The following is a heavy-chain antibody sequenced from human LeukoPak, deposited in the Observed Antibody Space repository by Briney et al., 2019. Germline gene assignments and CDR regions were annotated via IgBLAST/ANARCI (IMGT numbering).Heavy chain of an antibody. CDR3: ARVSDVAGTDAFDI. Sequence: SETLSLTCTVSGGSISSSSYYWGWIRQPPGKGLEWIGSIYYSGSTYYNPSLKSRVTISVDTSKNQFSLKLSSVTAADTAVYYCARVSDVAGTDAFDIWGQGTMVTVSS. J-gene: IGHJ3*02. CDR2: IYYSGST. CDR1: GGSISSSSYY. V-gene: IGHV4-39*07. D-gene: IGHD6-19*01.